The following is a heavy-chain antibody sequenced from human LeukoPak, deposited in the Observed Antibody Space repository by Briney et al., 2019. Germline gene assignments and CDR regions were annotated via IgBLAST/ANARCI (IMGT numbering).Heavy chain of an antibody. V-gene: IGHV3-21*01. CDR1: GFTFSSYS. J-gene: IGHJ4*02. Sequence: GGSLRLSCAASGFTFSSYSMNWVRQAPGKGLEWVSSISSSSSYIYYADSVKGRFTISRDNAKNSLYLQMNSLRAEDTAVYYCARDGEVGATTSKGESSFDYWGQGTLVTVSS. D-gene: IGHD1-26*01. CDR3: ARDGEVGATTSKGESSFDY. CDR2: ISSSSSYI.